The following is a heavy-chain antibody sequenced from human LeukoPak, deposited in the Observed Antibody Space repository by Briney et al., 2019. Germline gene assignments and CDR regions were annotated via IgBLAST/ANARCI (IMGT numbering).Heavy chain of an antibody. CDR2: ISSSSSYI. CDR3: ARVGILISSLAFDI. V-gene: IGHV3-21*01. Sequence: PGGSLRLSCAASGFTFSSYSMNWVRQAPGKGLEWVSSISSSSSYIYYADSVKGRFTISRDNAKNSLYLQMNSLRAEDTAVYYCARVGILISSLAFDIWGQGTMVTVSS. CDR1: GFTFSSYS. J-gene: IGHJ3*02. D-gene: IGHD3/OR15-3a*01.